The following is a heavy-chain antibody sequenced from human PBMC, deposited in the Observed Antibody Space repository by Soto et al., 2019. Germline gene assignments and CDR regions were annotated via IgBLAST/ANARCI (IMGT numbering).Heavy chain of an antibody. D-gene: IGHD6-13*01. V-gene: IGHV4-31*03. CDR2: IYYSGST. CDR1: GGSISSGGYY. CDR3: ARLPRRSSWRPYYYYGMDV. J-gene: IGHJ6*02. Sequence: SETLSLTCTVSGGSISSGGYYWSWIRQHPGKGLEWIGYIYYSGSTYYNPSLKSRVTISVDTSKNQFSLKLSSVTAADTAVYYCARLPRRSSWRPYYYYGMDVWGQGTTVTVSS.